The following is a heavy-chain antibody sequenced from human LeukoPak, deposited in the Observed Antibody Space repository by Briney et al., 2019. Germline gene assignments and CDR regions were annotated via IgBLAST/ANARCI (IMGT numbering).Heavy chain of an antibody. D-gene: IGHD2-2*01. CDR2: IYTSGST. Sequence: SDTLSLTCTVSGGSISSYYWRWIRQPAGKGLEWIGRIYTSGSTNYNPSLKSRVTMSVDTSKNQFSLKLSSVTAADTAVYYCAREIGYCSSTSCSIYCYYYYMDVWGKGTTVTASS. J-gene: IGHJ6*03. V-gene: IGHV4-4*07. CDR3: AREIGYCSSTSCSIYCYYYYMDV. CDR1: GGSISSYY.